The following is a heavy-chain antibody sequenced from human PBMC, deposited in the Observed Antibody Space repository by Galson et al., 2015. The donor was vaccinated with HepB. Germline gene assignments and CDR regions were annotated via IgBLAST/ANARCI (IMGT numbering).Heavy chain of an antibody. J-gene: IGHJ4*02. V-gene: IGHV1-69*13. D-gene: IGHD2-15*01. CDR3: AGRYCSGGSCYSVFDY. Sequence: SVKVSCKASGGTFSSYAISWVRQAPGQGLEWMGGIIPIFGTANYAQKFQGRVTITADESTSTAYMELSSLRSEDTAVYYCAGRYCSGGSCYSVFDYWGQGTLVTVSS. CDR2: IIPIFGTA. CDR1: GGTFSSYA.